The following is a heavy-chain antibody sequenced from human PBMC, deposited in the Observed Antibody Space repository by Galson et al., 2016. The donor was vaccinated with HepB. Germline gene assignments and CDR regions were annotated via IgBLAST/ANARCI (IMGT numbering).Heavy chain of an antibody. CDR3: ASLSKDYDFWSGYYTYSFDP. Sequence: LSLTCAVSGGSIRSNNWWSWVRQPPGKGLEWIGEIHHSGSTNYNPSLRTRITISVDKSKNQFSLKLSSVTAADTAMYYCASLSKDYDFWSGYYTYSFDPWGQGTLVTVSS. V-gene: IGHV4-4*02. CDR2: IHHSGST. CDR1: GGSIRSNNW. D-gene: IGHD3-3*01. J-gene: IGHJ5*02.